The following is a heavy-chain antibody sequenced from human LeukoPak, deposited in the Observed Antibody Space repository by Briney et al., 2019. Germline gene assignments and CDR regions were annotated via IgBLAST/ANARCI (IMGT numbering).Heavy chain of an antibody. CDR3: ARDGVNWGIDL. CDR1: GFTFSSSA. V-gene: IGHV3-23*01. D-gene: IGHD7-27*01. Sequence: GGSLRLSCAASGFTFSSSAMSWVRQAPGKGLEWVSAISNNGGYTYYADSVKGRFTVSRDNSKNTVFLQVNSLRADDTAVYYCARDGVNWGIDLWGQGTLVIVSS. CDR2: ISNNGGYT. J-gene: IGHJ5*02.